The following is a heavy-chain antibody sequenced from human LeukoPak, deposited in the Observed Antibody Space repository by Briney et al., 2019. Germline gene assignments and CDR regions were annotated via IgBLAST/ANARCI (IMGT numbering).Heavy chain of an antibody. D-gene: IGHD3-10*01. CDR3: ARGGSGLGGAFYI. J-gene: IGHJ3*02. V-gene: IGHV4-30-4*08. Sequence: PSETLSLTCTVSGGSISSGDYYWSWIRQPPGKGLEWIGYIYYSESTYYNPSLKSRVTISVDTSKNQFSLKLSSVTAADTAVYYCARGGSGLGGAFYIWGQGTMVTVSS. CDR2: IYYSEST. CDR1: GGSISSGDYY.